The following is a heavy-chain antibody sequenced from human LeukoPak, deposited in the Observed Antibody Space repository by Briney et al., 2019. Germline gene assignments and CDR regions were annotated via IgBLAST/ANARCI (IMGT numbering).Heavy chain of an antibody. D-gene: IGHD6-13*01. CDR1: GGSISTNY. CDR2: IYYSGST. CDR3: ARYSSCTWLGFDY. V-gene: IGHV4-59*13. Sequence: PSETLSLTCTVSGGSISTNYWSWIRQPPGKGLEWIGYIYYSGSTNYNPPLKSRVTISMDTSKSQFSLKLSSVTAADTAIYYCARYSSCTWLGFDYWGQGTLVAVSS. J-gene: IGHJ4*02.